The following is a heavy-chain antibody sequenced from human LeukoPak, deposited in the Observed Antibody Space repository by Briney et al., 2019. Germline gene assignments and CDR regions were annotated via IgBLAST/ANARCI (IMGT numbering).Heavy chain of an antibody. CDR3: ARERDYYGSGSYYHYYYYMDV. CDR2: IKQDGSEK. D-gene: IGHD3-10*01. Sequence: GGSLRLSCAASGFTFSSYWMSWVRQAPGEGLEWVANIKQDGSEKYYVDSVKGRFTISRDNAKNSLYLQMNSLRAEDTAVYYCARERDYYGSGSYYHYYYYMDVWGKGTTVTISS. CDR1: GFTFSSYW. V-gene: IGHV3-7*01. J-gene: IGHJ6*03.